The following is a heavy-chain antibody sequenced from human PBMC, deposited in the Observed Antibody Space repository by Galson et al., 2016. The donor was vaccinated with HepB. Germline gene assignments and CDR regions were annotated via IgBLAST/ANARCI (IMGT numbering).Heavy chain of an antibody. CDR1: GDSISDYY. CDR2: IYYTGGT. Sequence: SETLSLTCTVSGDSISDYYWSWIRQPPGKGLEWIGYIYYTGGTNYNPSLKSRVTISVDTSKNQFSLKLSSVTAADTAVYFCVRDRVWYFDLWGRGTLVTVSS. J-gene: IGHJ2*01. D-gene: IGHD3-10*01. V-gene: IGHV4-59*01. CDR3: VRDRVWYFDL.